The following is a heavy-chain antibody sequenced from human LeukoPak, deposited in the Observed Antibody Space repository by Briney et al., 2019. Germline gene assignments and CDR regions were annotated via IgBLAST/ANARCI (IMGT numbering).Heavy chain of an antibody. CDR3: ASGMEYCSGGSCYSGWFDP. CDR2: INHSGST. CDR1: GGSFSGHY. J-gene: IGHJ5*02. Sequence: SETLSLTCAVYGGSFSGHYWSWIRQPPGKGLEWIGEINHSGSTNYNPSLKSRVTISVDTSKNQFSLKLSSVTAADTAVYYCASGMEYCSGGSCYSGWFDPWGQGTLVTVSS. V-gene: IGHV4-34*01. D-gene: IGHD2-15*01.